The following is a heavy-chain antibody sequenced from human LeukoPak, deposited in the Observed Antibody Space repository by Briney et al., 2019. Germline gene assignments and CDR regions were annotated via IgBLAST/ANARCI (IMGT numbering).Heavy chain of an antibody. V-gene: IGHV3-23*01. D-gene: IGHD3-9*01. Sequence: GGSLRLSCAASGFTFSSYAMSWVRQGPGKGLEWVSAISGSGGSTYYADSVKGRFTISRDNSKNTLYLQMNSLRAEDTAVYYCAKGLKVTYCDILTGRPWGQGTLVTVSS. CDR1: GFTFSSYA. J-gene: IGHJ5*02. CDR2: ISGSGGST. CDR3: AKGLKVTYCDILTGRP.